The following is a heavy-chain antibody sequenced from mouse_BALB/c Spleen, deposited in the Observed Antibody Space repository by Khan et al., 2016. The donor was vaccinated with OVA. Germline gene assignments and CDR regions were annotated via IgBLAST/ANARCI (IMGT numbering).Heavy chain of an antibody. CDR3: ARNGNYWYFDV. D-gene: IGHD2-1*01. J-gene: IGHJ1*01. CDR2: LNTYTGEP. Sequence: QIQLVQSGPELKKPGETVKTSCRASGYTFTNYGLNWGTQAPGKGVKWMGWLNTYTGEPTYADDCKGRFAFSFEPSASHPYLQIDHLKDEDTAMYFCARNGNYWYFDVWGAGTTVTVSA. V-gene: IGHV9-3-1*01. CDR1: GYTFTNYG.